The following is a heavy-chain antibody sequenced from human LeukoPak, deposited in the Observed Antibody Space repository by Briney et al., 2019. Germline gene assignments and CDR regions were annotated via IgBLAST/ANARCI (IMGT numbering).Heavy chain of an antibody. CDR3: AKPKHKWNFPAD. V-gene: IGHV3-23*01. J-gene: IGHJ4*02. CDR2: VSSSGDDT. CDR1: GFIFSDYA. Sequence: GGSLRLSCAASGFIFSDYAMYWVRQAPGKGLEWVSGVSSSGDDTYYADSVRGRFTISRDSSKNMVYLQMNYLRAEDTAVYYCAKPKHKWNFPADWGQGALVAVSS. D-gene: IGHD1-1*01.